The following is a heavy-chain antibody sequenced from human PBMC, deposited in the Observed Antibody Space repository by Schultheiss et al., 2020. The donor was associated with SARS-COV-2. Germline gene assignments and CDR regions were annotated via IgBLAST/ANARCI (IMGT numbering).Heavy chain of an antibody. D-gene: IGHD4-17*01. CDR2: IYYSGST. CDR1: GDSISSYY. V-gene: IGHV4-59*08. J-gene: IGHJ4*02. Sequence: SETLSLTCTVSGDSISSYYWSWIRQPPGKGLECIGYIYYSGSTNYNPSFKSRVTISVDTSKNQFSLKLSSVTAADTAVYYCASHDYGDQLDYWGQGTLVTVSS. CDR3: ASHDYGDQLDY.